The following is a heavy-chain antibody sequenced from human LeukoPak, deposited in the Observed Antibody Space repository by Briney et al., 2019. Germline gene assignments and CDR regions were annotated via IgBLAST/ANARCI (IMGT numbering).Heavy chain of an antibody. CDR2: IYYRGST. D-gene: IGHD5-12*01. CDR1: GGPLTSYY. J-gene: IGHJ3*02. CDR3: ARDRYSGYDGFGAFDI. V-gene: IGHV4-59*01. Sequence: ASETLSLTCAVSGGPLTSYYWTWIRQPPGKGLEWIGFIYYRGSTNYNPSLESRVTISIDTSKNRFSLKLSSVTAADTAVYYCARDRYSGYDGFGAFDIWGQGTMVTVSS.